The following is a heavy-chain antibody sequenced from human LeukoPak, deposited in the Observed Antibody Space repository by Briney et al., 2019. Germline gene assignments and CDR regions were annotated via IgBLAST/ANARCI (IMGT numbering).Heavy chain of an antibody. CDR3: ARTAERYCSSTSCYSWFDP. D-gene: IGHD2-2*01. J-gene: IGHJ5*02. CDR2: MNPNSGNT. CDR1: GYTFTSYD. Sequence: ASVKVSCKASGYTFTSYDINWVRQATGKGIEWMGWMNPNSGNTGYAQKFQGRVTMTRNTSISTAYMELSSLRSEDTAVYYCARTAERYCSSTSCYSWFDPWGQGTLVTVSS. V-gene: IGHV1-8*01.